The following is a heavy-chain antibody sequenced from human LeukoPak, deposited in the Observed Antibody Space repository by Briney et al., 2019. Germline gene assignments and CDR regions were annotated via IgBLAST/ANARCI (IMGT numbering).Heavy chain of an antibody. V-gene: IGHV4-59*01. Sequence: SETLSLTCTVSGGSISSYYWSWIRQPPGKGLEWIGYIYYSGSTNYNPSLKSRVTISVDTSKNQFSLKLSSVTAADTAVYYRVRATTTPSSGWSSYYYYYYMDVWGKGTTVTVSS. CDR1: GGSISSYY. CDR2: IYYSGST. D-gene: IGHD6-19*01. J-gene: IGHJ6*03. CDR3: VRATTTPSSGWSSYYYYYYMDV.